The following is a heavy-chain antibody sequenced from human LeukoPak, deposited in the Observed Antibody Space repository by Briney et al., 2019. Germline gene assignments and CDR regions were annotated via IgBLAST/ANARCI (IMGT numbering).Heavy chain of an antibody. V-gene: IGHV3-53*01. CDR3: ARDSSGPSY. D-gene: IGHD1-26*01. Sequence: GSLRLSCAASGFTFSNYGMHWVRQAPGKGLEWVSVIYSGGGTYYADSVKGRFTIFRENSKNTLYLQMNSLRAEDTAVYYCARDSSGPSYWGQGTLVTVSS. J-gene: IGHJ4*02. CDR1: GFTFSNYG. CDR2: IYSGGGT.